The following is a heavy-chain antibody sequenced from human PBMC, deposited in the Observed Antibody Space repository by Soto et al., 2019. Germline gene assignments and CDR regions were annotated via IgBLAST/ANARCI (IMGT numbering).Heavy chain of an antibody. CDR1: GYTFTSYA. V-gene: IGHV1-3*01. CDR2: INAGSGHT. D-gene: IGHD3-9*01. Sequence: ASVKVSCKASGYTFTSYAMHWVRQAPGQRLEWLGWINAGSGHTKYSQKFQGRVTITRDTSASTAYMELSSLRSEDTTVYYCARFPISSAYDILTGPLDYWGQGTLVTVSS. CDR3: ARFPISSAYDILTGPLDY. J-gene: IGHJ4*02.